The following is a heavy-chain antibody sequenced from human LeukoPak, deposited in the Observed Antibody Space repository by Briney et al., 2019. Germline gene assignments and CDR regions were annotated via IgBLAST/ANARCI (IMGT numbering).Heavy chain of an antibody. D-gene: IGHD6-19*01. CDR2: IFYSGST. Sequence: PSETLSLTCTVSGGSISSSYWNWIRQPPGKGLEWIGYIFYSGSTNYNPSLKSRVTISVDTSKNQFSLKLSSVTAADTAVYYRARGSGWPDYYYYMDVWGKGTTVTISS. CDR3: ARGSGWPDYYYYMDV. V-gene: IGHV4-59*01. J-gene: IGHJ6*03. CDR1: GGSISSSY.